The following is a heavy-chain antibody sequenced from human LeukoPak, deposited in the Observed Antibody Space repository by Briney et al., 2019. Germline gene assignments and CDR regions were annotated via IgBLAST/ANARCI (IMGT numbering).Heavy chain of an antibody. CDR1: GYTFTSYS. J-gene: IGHJ3*02. D-gene: IGHD2-2*02. CDR3: ARGMSGYTEDPFDI. CDR2: ISGYNGNT. V-gene: IGHV1-18*01. Sequence: GASVKVSCKASGYTFTSYSINWVRQAPGQGLEWMAWISGYNGNTNYAQKFHGRVTLTRDTSTSTAYMELRSLRSDDTAVYFCARGMSGYTEDPFDIWGQGTVATVSS.